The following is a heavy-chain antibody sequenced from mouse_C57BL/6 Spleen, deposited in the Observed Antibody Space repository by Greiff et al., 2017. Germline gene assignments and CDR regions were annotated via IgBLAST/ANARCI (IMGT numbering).Heavy chain of an antibody. Sequence: QVQLQQSGAELARPGASVKLSCKASGYTFTSYGISWVKQRTGQGLEWIGEIYPRSGNTYYNEKFKGKATLTADKSSSTAYMELRSLTSEDSAVYFCARRDYYGSSYEDWYFDVWGTGTTVTVSS. CDR3: ARRDYYGSSYEDWYFDV. CDR2: IYPRSGNT. V-gene: IGHV1-81*01. CDR1: GYTFTSYG. D-gene: IGHD1-1*01. J-gene: IGHJ1*03.